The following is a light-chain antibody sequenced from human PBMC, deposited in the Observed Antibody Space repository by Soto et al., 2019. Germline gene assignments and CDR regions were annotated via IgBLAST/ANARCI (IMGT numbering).Light chain of an antibody. CDR2: EVT. J-gene: IGLJ1*01. Sequence: QSALTQPASVSGSPGPSITISCTGTSSDVGRYNSVSWYQQHPGKAPKLMIYEVTNRPSGVSNRFSGSKSGNTASLTISGLQAEDEADYYCNSYTSSVAYVSGPGTKLTVL. V-gene: IGLV2-14*01. CDR1: SSDVGRYNS. CDR3: NSYTSSVAYV.